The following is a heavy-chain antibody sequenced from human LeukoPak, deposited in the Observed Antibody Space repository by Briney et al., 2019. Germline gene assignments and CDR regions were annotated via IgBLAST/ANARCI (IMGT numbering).Heavy chain of an antibody. V-gene: IGHV3-23*01. CDR3: AKSGGATCYDRVDF. J-gene: IGHJ4*02. CDR1: GFTFSNYA. D-gene: IGHD2-15*01. Sequence: GGSLRLSCAASGFTFSNYAMSWVRQAPGKGLEWVSAICGSGGGTYYADSVKGRLTISRENSKNTVYLQMNSLRADDTAMYYCAKSGGATCYDRVDFWGQGTLVTVSS. CDR2: ICGSGGGT.